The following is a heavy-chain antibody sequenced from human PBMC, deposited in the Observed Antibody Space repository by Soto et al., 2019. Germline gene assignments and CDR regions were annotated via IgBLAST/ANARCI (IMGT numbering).Heavy chain of an antibody. J-gene: IGHJ4*02. CDR2: VSRDGTDK. CDR3: ARGQDVVFVPLFDY. D-gene: IGHD2-15*01. CDR1: GSTFSSRT. V-gene: IGHV3-30-3*01. Sequence: QVQLVESGGGVVQPGRSLRLSCVASGSTFSSRTMHWVRQAPGKGLEWVAVVSRDGTDKYYGDSVKGRFTISRDNSQNTLYLQMNSLRGEETAVYYCARGQDVVFVPLFDYWGQGALVTVSS.